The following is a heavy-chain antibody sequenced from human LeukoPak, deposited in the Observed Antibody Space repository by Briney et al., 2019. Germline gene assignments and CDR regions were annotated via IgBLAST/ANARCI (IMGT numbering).Heavy chain of an antibody. V-gene: IGHV3-53*01. Sequence: GGSLRLSCAASGFTVSSNYMSWVRQAPGKGLEWVSVIYSGGSTYYADSVKGRFTISRDNSKNTLYLQMNSLRAEDTAVYYCARGQVVISEYYFDYWGGEPWSPSPQ. D-gene: IGHD3-22*01. CDR3: ARGQVVISEYYFDY. CDR2: IYSGGST. J-gene: IGHJ4*02. CDR1: GFTVSSNY.